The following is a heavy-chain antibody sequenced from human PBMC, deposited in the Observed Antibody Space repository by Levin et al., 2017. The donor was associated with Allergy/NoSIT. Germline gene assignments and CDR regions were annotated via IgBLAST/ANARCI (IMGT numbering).Heavy chain of an antibody. V-gene: IGHV3-30*04. CDR3: ARVSNPWEVGFYYGLDV. CDR2: VSHHGTKT. J-gene: IGHJ6*02. D-gene: IGHD1-26*01. Sequence: PGGSLRLSCAASGFMFSSYAMHWVRQAPGKGLEWVAVVSHHGTKTYYADSVEGRFTISRDDSENTLYLQMESLRAEDTAIYYGARVSNPWEVGFYYGLDVWGQGTTVTVSS. CDR1: GFMFSSYA.